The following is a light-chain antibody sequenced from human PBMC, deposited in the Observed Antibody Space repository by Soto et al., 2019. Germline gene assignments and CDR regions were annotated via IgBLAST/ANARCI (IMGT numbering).Light chain of an antibody. Sequence: QSALTQPASVSGSPGQSIAISCTGTSSDVGGYNYVSWYQQHPGKAPKLLINDVGNRPSGVSSRFSGSKSGNTASLTISGFQAEDEADYYCSSYTISSTYVFGTGTKLTVL. J-gene: IGLJ1*01. CDR2: DVG. CDR1: SSDVGGYNY. CDR3: SSYTISSTYV. V-gene: IGLV2-14*01.